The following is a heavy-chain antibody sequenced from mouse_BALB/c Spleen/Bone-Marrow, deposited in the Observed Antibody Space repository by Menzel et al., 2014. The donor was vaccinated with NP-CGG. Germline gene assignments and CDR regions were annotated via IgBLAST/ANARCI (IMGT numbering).Heavy chain of an antibody. CDR3: ARRGSGSSPFNY. CDR1: GYTFTDYA. D-gene: IGHD1-1*01. CDR2: ISTYSGNT. Sequence: QVQLKESGPELVRPGVSVKISCKGSGYTFTDYAMHWVKQSHAKSLEWIGGISTYSGNTNYNQKFKGKATMTVDKSSSTASMELARLTSEDSSVYYCARRGSGSSPFNYWGQGTTLTVSS. V-gene: IGHV1-67*01. J-gene: IGHJ2*01.